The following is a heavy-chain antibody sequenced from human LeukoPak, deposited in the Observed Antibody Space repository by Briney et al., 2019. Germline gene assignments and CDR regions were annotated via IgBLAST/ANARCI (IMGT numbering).Heavy chain of an antibody. J-gene: IGHJ6*03. D-gene: IGHD6-19*01. CDR3: ARDGPEEIYSSGLVPRFGYYYYYMDV. V-gene: IGHV3-11*06. CDR2: ISSSSSYI. CDR1: GFTFSDYY. Sequence: PGGSLRLSCAASGFTFSDYYMTWIRQAPGRGLEWVSSISSSSSYIYYADSVKGRFTISRDNAKNSLYLQMNSLRAEDTAVYYCARDGPEEIYSSGLVPRFGYYYYYMDVWGKGTTVTVSS.